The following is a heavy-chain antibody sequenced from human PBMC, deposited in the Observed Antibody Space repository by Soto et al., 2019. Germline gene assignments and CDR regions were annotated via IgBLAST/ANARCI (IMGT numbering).Heavy chain of an antibody. Sequence: QVQMVESVGGVVQPGRSLRVSCAAYGITISNYFMYWVYQAPGKGLEWVAAISYDGSNKHYSDSVKGRFTISRDKSKNRLYLQMNSLRDEDTAVYYCVAGGQYSAMGVLGPGTTVAVSS. D-gene: IGHD2-21*01. CDR1: GITISNYF. J-gene: IGHJ6*01. V-gene: IGHV3-30-3*01. CDR3: VAGGQYSAMGV. CDR2: ISYDGSNK.